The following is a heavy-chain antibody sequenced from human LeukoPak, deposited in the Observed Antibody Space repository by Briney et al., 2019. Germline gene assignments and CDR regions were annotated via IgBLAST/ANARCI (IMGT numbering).Heavy chain of an antibody. Sequence: ASVKVSCKASGGTFSSYAISWVRQAPGQGLEWMGRIIPILGIANYAQEFQGRVTITADKSTSTAYMELSSLRSEDTAVYYCARVESSTIPLYYYYGMDVWGQGTTVTVSS. V-gene: IGHV1-69*04. D-gene: IGHD5/OR15-5a*01. CDR1: GGTFSSYA. CDR2: IIPILGIA. CDR3: ARVESSTIPLYYYYGMDV. J-gene: IGHJ6*02.